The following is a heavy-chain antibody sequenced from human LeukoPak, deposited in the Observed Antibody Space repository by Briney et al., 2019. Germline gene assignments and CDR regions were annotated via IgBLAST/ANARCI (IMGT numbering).Heavy chain of an antibody. CDR1: GFTFSDYY. CDR3: ARYCSGGSCYSH. CDR2: ISSSSSYT. V-gene: IGHV3-11*06. Sequence: GGSLRLSCAASGFTFSDYYMSWIRQAPGKGLEWVSYISSSSSYTNYADSVKGRFTISRDNAKNSLYLQVNSLRAEDTAVYYCARYCSGGSCYSHWGQGTLVTVSS. D-gene: IGHD2-15*01. J-gene: IGHJ4*02.